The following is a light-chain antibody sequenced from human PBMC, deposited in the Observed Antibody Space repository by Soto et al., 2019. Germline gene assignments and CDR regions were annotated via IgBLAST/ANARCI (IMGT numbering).Light chain of an antibody. V-gene: IGKV3-11*01. CDR2: DPS. CDR1: ESISSY. CDR3: QQRSKWPLT. Sequence: EIVLTQSPATLSLSPGERATLSCRASESISSYLAWYQQRPGQAPSLLIYDPSNRATSIPARFSGSGSGTDFTLTIDTLEPEDFAVYYCQQRSKWPLTFGGGTKVEI. J-gene: IGKJ4*01.